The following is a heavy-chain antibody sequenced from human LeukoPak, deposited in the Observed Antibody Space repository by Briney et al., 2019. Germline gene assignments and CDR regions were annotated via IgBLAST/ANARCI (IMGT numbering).Heavy chain of an antibody. V-gene: IGHV3-23*01. CDR3: AKDRRAAAVAEYFQH. D-gene: IGHD6-13*01. CDR2: ISGSGGST. CDR1: GFTFSSYA. J-gene: IGHJ1*01. Sequence: GGSLRLSCAASGFTFSSYAMSWVRQAPGKGLEWVSAISGSGGSTYYADSVKGRFAISRDNSKNTLYLQMNSLRAEDTAVYYCAKDRRAAAVAEYFQHWGQGTLVTVSS.